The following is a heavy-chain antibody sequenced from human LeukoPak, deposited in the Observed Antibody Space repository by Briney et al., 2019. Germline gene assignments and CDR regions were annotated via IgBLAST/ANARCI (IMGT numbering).Heavy chain of an antibody. CDR2: INHSGST. V-gene: IGHV4-34*01. CDR1: GGSFSGYY. CDR3: ARGHTCLDAFDI. Sequence: SETLSLTCAVYGGSFSGYYWSWIRQPPGKGLEWIGEINHSGSTNYNPSLKSRVTISVDTSKNQFSLKLSSVTAADTAVYYCARGHTCLDAFDIWGQGTMVTVSS. D-gene: IGHD2-2*02. J-gene: IGHJ3*02.